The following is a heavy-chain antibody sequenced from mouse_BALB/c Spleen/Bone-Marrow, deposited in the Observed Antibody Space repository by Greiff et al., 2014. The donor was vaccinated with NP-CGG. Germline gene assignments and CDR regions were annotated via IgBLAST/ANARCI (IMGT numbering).Heavy chain of an antibody. CDR1: GFTFSNYW. D-gene: IGHD1-1*01. J-gene: IGHJ2*01. CDR3: TRKGLRSDSDY. V-gene: IGHV6-6*02. Sequence: EVQLQQSGGGLVQPGGSMKLSCVASGFTFSNYWMNWVRQSPEKGLEWVAEIRLKSNNYATHYAESVKGRFTISRDDSKSTVYLQMTNLRAEDTGIYYCTRKGLRSDSDYWGQGTTLTVSS. CDR2: IRLKSNNYAT.